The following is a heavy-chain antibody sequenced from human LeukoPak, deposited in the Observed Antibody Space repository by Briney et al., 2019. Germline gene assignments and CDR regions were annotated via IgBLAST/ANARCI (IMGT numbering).Heavy chain of an antibody. CDR2: IWYDGSNK. D-gene: IGHD3-22*01. CDR3: ARGPYDSSGYYPHYHYYYYMDV. V-gene: IGHV3-33*01. J-gene: IGHJ6*03. CDR1: GFTFSSYG. Sequence: GGSLRLSCAASGFTFSSYGMHWVRQAPGKGLEWVAVIWYDGSNKYYADSVKGRFTLSRDNSKNTLFLQMNSLRAEDTAVYFCARGPYDSSGYYPHYHYYYYMDVWGKGTTVTVSS.